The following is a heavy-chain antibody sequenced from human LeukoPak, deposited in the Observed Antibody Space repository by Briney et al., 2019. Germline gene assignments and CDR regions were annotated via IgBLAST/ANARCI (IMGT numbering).Heavy chain of an antibody. J-gene: IGHJ4*02. CDR2: ISYDGSNK. CDR1: GFTFSSYG. Sequence: TGGSLRLSCAASGFTFSSYGMHWVRQAPGKGLEWGAVISYDGSNKYYADSVKGRFTISRDNSKNTLYLQMNSLRAEDTAVYYCAKDQGAAAGHLDYWGQGTLVTVSS. D-gene: IGHD6-13*01. CDR3: AKDQGAAAGHLDY. V-gene: IGHV3-30*18.